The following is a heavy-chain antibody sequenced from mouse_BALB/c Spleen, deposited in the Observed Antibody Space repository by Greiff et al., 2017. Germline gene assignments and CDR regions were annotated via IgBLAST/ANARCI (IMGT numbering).Heavy chain of an antibody. V-gene: IGHV8-11*01. J-gene: IGHJ3*01. Sequence: QVTLKVSGPGILQPSQTLSLTCSFSGFSLSTYGIGVGWIRQPSGKGLEWLAHIWWNDNKYYNTALKSRLTISKDTSNNQVFLKIASVDTADTATYYCARIVGDYDGFAYWGQGTLVTVSA. CDR2: IWWNDNK. D-gene: IGHD2-4*01. CDR1: GFSLSTYGIG. CDR3: ARIVGDYDGFAY.